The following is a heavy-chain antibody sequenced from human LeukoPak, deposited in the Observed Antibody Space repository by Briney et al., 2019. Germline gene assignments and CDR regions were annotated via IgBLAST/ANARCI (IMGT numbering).Heavy chain of an antibody. V-gene: IGHV3-7*03. D-gene: IGHD3-3*01. Sequence: GGSLRLSCAGSGFTIDDYRLSWVGPAPGRGLEWVANIKEDVSDKYYVDSVKGRFTISRDNAKNSLYLRMSRLRAEDTAVYYCARVGVAGFDYWGQGILVTVSS. CDR2: IKEDVSDK. CDR3: ARVGVAGFDY. CDR1: GFTIDDYR. J-gene: IGHJ4*02.